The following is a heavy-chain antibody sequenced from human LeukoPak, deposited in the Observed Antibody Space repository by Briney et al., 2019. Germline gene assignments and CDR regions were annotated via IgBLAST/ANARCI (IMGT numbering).Heavy chain of an antibody. V-gene: IGHV3-21*01. CDR2: IGSSSSYI. CDR1: GFTFSSYS. J-gene: IGHJ4*02. CDR3: ARGGYSYGPVGY. D-gene: IGHD5-18*01. Sequence: GGSLRLSCAASGFTFSSYSMNWVRQAPGKGLEWVSSIGSSSSYIYYADSVKGRFTISRDNAKNSLYLQMNSLRAEDTAVYYCARGGYSYGPVGYWGQGTLVTVSS.